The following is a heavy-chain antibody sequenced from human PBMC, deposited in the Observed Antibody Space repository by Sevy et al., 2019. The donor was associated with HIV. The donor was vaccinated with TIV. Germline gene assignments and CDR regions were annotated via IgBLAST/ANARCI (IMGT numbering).Heavy chain of an antibody. CDR1: GGSITSLY. V-gene: IGHV4-59*08. D-gene: IGHD1-26*01. J-gene: IGHJ4*02. Sequence: SETLSLTCTVSGGSITSLYWNWIRQPPGKGLEWIANISYNGRINYNPSLKSRVTLSLDTSKNQFSLRLSSVTAADTAMYYCAGENAWGRGYSWGQGTLVTVSS. CDR3: AGENAWGRGYS. CDR2: ISYNGRI.